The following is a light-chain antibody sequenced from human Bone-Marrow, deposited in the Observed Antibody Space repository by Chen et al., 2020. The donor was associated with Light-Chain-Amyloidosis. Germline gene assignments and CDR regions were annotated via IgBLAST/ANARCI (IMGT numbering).Light chain of an antibody. J-gene: IGLJ2*01. CDR3: QSADSSGTYEVI. CDR2: RDT. V-gene: IGLV3-25*03. CDR1: DLPTKY. Sequence: SYELTQPPSVSVSPGQTARITCSGDDLPTKYAYWYQQKPGQAPVLVIHRDTDRPSGISERFSGSSSGTTATLTISGVQAEDVADYHCQSADSSGTYEVIFGGGTKLTVL.